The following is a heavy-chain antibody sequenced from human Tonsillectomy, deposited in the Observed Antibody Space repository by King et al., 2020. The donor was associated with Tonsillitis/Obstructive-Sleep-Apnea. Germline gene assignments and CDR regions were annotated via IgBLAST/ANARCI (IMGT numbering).Heavy chain of an antibody. Sequence: ITLKESGPTLVKPTQTLTLTCTFSGFSLSTSGVGVGWIRQPPGKALEWLALIYWDDDKRYSPSLKSRLTITKDTSKNQVVLTMTNMDPVDTATYYCAHRPGVKDFWSGYEGWFDPWGQGTLVTVSS. J-gene: IGHJ5*02. V-gene: IGHV2-5*02. CDR1: GFSLSTSGVG. D-gene: IGHD3-3*01. CDR2: IYWDDDK. CDR3: AHRPGVKDFWSGYEGWFDP.